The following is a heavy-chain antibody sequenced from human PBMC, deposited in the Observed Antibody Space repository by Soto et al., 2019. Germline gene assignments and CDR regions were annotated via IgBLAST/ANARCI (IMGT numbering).Heavy chain of an antibody. Sequence: QVQLQESGPGLVKPSGTLSLTCAVSGDSISSNKWWSWVRQPPGKGLEWIGEIYHSGATNYNPSLKSRVTMSTDTSKNQFSLKLTSVTAADTALYFCTTRPNYNWHDAGWFDTWGQGTLVSVSS. CDR1: GDSISSNKW. V-gene: IGHV4-4*02. CDR3: TTRPNYNWHDAGWFDT. CDR2: IYHSGAT. D-gene: IGHD1-1*01. J-gene: IGHJ5*01.